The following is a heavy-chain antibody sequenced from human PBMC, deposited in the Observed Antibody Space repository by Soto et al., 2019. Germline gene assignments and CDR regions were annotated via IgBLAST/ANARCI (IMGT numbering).Heavy chain of an antibody. Sequence: QVQLVQSGTEVKTSGASVKVSCKASGYSFTSYDINWLRQATGQGPEWMGWVNPNTGDTGLAQRYPARVTLISDTSRNTAYVEVSSLRPDDTAIYFCARSPRPAAIAVLDHWGQGTLVAVSS. CDR1: GYSFTSYD. D-gene: IGHD6-19*01. CDR2: VNPNTGDT. V-gene: IGHV1-8*01. CDR3: ARSPRPAAIAVLDH. J-gene: IGHJ4*02.